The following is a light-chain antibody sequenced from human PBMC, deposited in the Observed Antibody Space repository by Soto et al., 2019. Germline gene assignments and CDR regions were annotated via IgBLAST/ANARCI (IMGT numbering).Light chain of an antibody. CDR1: SSNIGAGYD. CDR2: GHI. Sequence: QAVVTQPPSVSGAPGQRVTISCAGSSSNIGAGYDVHWYQQLPGTAPKFLIYGHINRPSGVPDRFSGSKSGTSASLAITGLQAEDEADYYCQSYDNSLSGWVFGGGTKLTVL. V-gene: IGLV1-40*01. J-gene: IGLJ3*02. CDR3: QSYDNSLSGWV.